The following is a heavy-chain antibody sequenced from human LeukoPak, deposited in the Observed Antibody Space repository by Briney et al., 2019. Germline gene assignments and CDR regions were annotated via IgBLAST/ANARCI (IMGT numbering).Heavy chain of an antibody. J-gene: IGHJ3*01. CDR3: ARSQGIADAFDL. D-gene: IGHD2-15*01. CDR1: GLSVTNNY. Sequence: GGSLRLSCATSGLSVTNNYINWLRQAPGKGLKWVSFIYIVGMTEVADSVKSGFSISRDTSTNTVFLRMNAVRLDDTAVYYCARSQGIADAFDLWGQGTRVTVSS. CDR2: IYIVGMT. V-gene: IGHV3-66*02.